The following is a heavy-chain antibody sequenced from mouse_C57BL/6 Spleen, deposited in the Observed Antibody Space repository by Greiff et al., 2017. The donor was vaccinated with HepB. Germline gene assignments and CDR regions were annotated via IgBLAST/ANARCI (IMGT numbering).Heavy chain of an antibody. CDR3: TRWADY. Sequence: VQLQESGAELVRPGASVTLSCKASGYTFTDYEMHWVKQTPVHGLEWIGAIDPETGGTAYNQKFKGKAILTADKSSSTAYMELRSLTSEDSAVYYCTRWADYWGQGTTLTVSS. CDR2: IDPETGGT. J-gene: IGHJ2*01. V-gene: IGHV1-15*01. CDR1: GYTFTDYE.